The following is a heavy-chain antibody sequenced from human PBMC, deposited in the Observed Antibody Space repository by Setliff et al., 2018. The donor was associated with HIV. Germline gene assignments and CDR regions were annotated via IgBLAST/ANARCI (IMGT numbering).Heavy chain of an antibody. CDR3: AHTTSFDFWTPGPMDV. CDR1: GFSFITSGVG. CDR2: IYWNDDK. Sequence: SGPTLVNPTQTLSLTCTFSGFSFITSGVGVGWIRQPPGKALEWLALIYWNDDKRYSPSLKSRLTIRKDASKNQVVLTMTKMDPVDTGTYYCAHTTSFDFWTPGPMDVWGKGTTVTVSS. J-gene: IGHJ6*03. D-gene: IGHD3-3*01. V-gene: IGHV2-5*01.